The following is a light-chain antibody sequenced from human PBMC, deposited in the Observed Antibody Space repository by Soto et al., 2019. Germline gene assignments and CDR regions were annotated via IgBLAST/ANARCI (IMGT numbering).Light chain of an antibody. Sequence: DIQMTQSPSSLSASIGDRVTITCQASQGIFNCLNWYQQKPGKAPKLLIFDASNLETGVPSRFSGSGSGTDFTFTISSLQPEDIATYYCQQYDNLPFTFGPGTKVDI. J-gene: IGKJ3*01. CDR2: DAS. CDR3: QQYDNLPFT. V-gene: IGKV1-33*01. CDR1: QGIFNC.